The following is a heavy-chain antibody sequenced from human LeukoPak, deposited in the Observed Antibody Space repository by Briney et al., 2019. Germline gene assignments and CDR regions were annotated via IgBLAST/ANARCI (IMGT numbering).Heavy chain of an antibody. CDR1: GYTFTSYD. J-gene: IGHJ5*02. D-gene: IGHD3-10*01. CDR2: MNPNSGNT. V-gene: IGHV1-8*01. Sequence: ASVKVSCTASGYTFTSYDINWVRQATGQGLEWMGWMNPNSGNTGYAQKFQGRVTMTRNTSISTAYMELSSLRSEDTAVYYCARGRGALRRRGRQGEFDPWGQGTLVTVSS. CDR3: ARGRGALRRRGRQGEFDP.